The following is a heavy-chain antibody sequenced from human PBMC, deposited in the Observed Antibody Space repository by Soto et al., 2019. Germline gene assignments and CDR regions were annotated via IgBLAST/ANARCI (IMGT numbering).Heavy chain of an antibody. CDR2: ISSSGYST. D-gene: IGHD2-21*02. CDR3: AKGSVVVAAKFDS. CDR1: GFTFNNYA. Sequence: GGSLRLSCAASGFTFNNYAMSWVRQAPGKGLEWVSAISSSGYSTNYADSVKGRFTISRDNSKNTVYLQMNNLRAEDTAVYYCAKGSVVVAAKFDSWGQGTLVTVSS. V-gene: IGHV3-23*01. J-gene: IGHJ4*02.